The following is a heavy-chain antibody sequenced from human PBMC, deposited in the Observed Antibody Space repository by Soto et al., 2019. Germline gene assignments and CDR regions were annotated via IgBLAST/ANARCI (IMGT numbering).Heavy chain of an antibody. V-gene: IGHV1-69*13. CDR3: ARSPVRAYSYGKFDY. CDR1: GGTFSSYA. CDR2: IIPIFGTA. D-gene: IGHD5-18*01. J-gene: IGHJ4*02. Sequence: GASVKVSCKASGGTFSSYAISWVRQAPGQGLEWMGGIIPIFGTANYAQKFQGRVTITADESASTAYMELSSLRSEDTAVYYCARSPVRAYSYGKFDYWGQGTLVTVSS.